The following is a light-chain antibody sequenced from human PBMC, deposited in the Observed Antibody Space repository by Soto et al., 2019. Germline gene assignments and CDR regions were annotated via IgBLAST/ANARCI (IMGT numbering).Light chain of an antibody. Sequence: QSALTQPPSVTGSPGQSVTISCTGTSSDIGSYNRVSWYQQPPGTAPKLMIYEVSHRPSGVPDRFSGSKSVNMAFLTISGLQAEDEAVYYCTSYAISSALLFGGGTKLTVL. CDR1: SSDIGSYNR. CDR3: TSYAISSALL. CDR2: EVS. J-gene: IGLJ2*01. V-gene: IGLV2-18*02.